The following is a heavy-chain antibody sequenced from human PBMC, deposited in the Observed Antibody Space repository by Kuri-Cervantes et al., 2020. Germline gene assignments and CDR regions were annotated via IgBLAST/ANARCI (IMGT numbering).Heavy chain of an antibody. CDR3: AKVGDGIVVIPAAPRPFYMDV. J-gene: IGHJ6*03. CDR1: GFTFSSYA. CDR2: ISYDGSNK. Sequence: LTCAASGFTFSSYAMHWVRQAPGKGLEWVAVISYDGSNKYYADSVKGRFTISRDNSKNTLYLQMNSLRAEDTAVYYCAKVGDGIVVIPAAPRPFYMDVWGKGTTVTVSS. V-gene: IGHV3-30*07. D-gene: IGHD2-2*01.